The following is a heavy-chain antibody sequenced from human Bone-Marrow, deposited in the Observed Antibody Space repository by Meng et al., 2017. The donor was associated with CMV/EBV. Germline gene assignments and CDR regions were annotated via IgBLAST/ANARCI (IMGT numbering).Heavy chain of an antibody. CDR2: ISGSGGNT. J-gene: IGHJ3*02. CDR1: GFTFSSYA. D-gene: IGHD3-16*01. Sequence: GGSLRLSCAASGFTFSSYAMSWVRQAPGKGLEWVSTISGSGGNTYYPDSVKGRFTISRDNSRNTLYLQMNSLRAEDTAVYYCAKGGNYGAFDIWGHGTMVTVSS. V-gene: IGHV3-23*01. CDR3: AKGGNYGAFDI.